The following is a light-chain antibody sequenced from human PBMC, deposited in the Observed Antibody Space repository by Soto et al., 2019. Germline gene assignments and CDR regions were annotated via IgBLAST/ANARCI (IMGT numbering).Light chain of an antibody. CDR1: QSISDS. J-gene: IGKJ1*01. Sequence: DIQMTQSPSTLSASVGDRVTITCRASQSISDSLAWYQQKPGKAPFLLISDASSLERGVPSRFSGSGSGTEFTLTITSMQSDDFAIYYCQQYTGYSRTFGQGTKVEIK. CDR3: QQYTGYSRT. CDR2: DAS. V-gene: IGKV1-5*01.